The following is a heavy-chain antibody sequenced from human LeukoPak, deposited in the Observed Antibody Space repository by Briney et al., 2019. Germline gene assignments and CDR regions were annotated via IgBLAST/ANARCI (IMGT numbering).Heavy chain of an antibody. CDR3: ARRGITIFGVVIMVLYAFDI. CDR1: GGSISSYY. Sequence: SETLSLTCTVSGGSISSYYWSWIRQPPGKGLEWIGYIYYSGSTNYNPSLKSRVTISVDTSKNQFSLKLSSVTAADTAVYYCARRGITIFGVVIMVLYAFDIWGQGTMVTVSS. J-gene: IGHJ3*02. V-gene: IGHV4-59*12. CDR2: IYYSGST. D-gene: IGHD3-3*01.